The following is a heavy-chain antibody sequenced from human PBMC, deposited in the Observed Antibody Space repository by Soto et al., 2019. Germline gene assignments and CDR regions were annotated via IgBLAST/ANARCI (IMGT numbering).Heavy chain of an antibody. V-gene: IGHV3-33*01. J-gene: IGHJ5*02. CDR2: IWYDGSNK. Sequence: QVQLVESGGGVVQPGRSLRLSCAASGFTFSSYGMHWVRQAPGKGLEWVAVIWYDGSNKYYADSVKGRFTISRDNSKNTLYLQMNSLRAEDTAVYYCARDFGVPAAMGWCDPWCQGTLVTVSS. CDR3: ARDFGVPAAMGWCDP. D-gene: IGHD2-2*01. CDR1: GFTFSSYG.